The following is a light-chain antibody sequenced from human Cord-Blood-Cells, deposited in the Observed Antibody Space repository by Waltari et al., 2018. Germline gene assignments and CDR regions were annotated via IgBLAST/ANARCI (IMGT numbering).Light chain of an antibody. CDR3: AAWDDSLNGPV. V-gene: IGLV1-44*01. J-gene: IGLJ3*02. CDR1: SSNIGSNT. Sequence: QSVLTQPPSASGTPGQRVTISCSGSSSNIGSNTVNWYQPLPGTAPKLLIYSNNQRPSGVPDRFSGSKSGTSASLAISGLQSEDEADYYCAAWDDSLNGPVFGGGTK. CDR2: SNN.